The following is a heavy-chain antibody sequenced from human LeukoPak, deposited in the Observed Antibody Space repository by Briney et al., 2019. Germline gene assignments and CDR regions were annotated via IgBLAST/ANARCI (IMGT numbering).Heavy chain of an antibody. CDR1: GFTFSDYY. V-gene: IGHV3-23*01. D-gene: IGHD3-3*01. CDR3: AKWSLWSGYYLDY. J-gene: IGHJ4*02. Sequence: PGGSLRLSCAASGFTFSDYYMSWIRQAPGKGLEWVSAISGNGGTTYYADSVKGRFTISRDNSKNTLYLQMNGLRAEDTAIYYCAKWSLWSGYYLDYWGQGTLVTVSS. CDR2: ISGNGGTT.